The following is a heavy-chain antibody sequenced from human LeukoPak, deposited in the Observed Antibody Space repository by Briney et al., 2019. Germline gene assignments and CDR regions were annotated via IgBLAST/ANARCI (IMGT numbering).Heavy chain of an antibody. V-gene: IGHV1-69*13. J-gene: IGHJ3*02. CDR3: AREGAYSRTNDAFDI. CDR2: IIPIFGTA. Sequence: VKVSCKASGGTFSSYAISWVRQAPGQGLEWMGGIIPIFGTANYAQKFQGRVTITADESTSTAYMELSSLRSEDTAVYYCAREGAYSRTNDAFDIWGQGTMVTVSS. CDR1: GGTFSSYA. D-gene: IGHD1-14*01.